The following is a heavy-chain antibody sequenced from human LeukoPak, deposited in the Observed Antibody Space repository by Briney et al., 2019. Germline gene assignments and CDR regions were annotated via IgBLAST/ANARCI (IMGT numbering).Heavy chain of an antibody. CDR2: IYYSGST. D-gene: IGHD3-10*01. Sequence: SETLSLTCTVSGGSISSYYWSWIRQPPGKGLEWIGYIYYSGSTNYNPSLKSRVTISVDTSKNQFSLKLSSVTAADTAVYYCARAMVRGVMGPYYFDYWGQGTLVTVSS. CDR1: GGSISSYY. J-gene: IGHJ4*02. V-gene: IGHV4-59*01. CDR3: ARAMVRGVMGPYYFDY.